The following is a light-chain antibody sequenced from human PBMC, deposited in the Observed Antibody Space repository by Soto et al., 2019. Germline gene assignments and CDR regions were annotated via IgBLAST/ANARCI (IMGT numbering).Light chain of an antibody. CDR3: QQSITIPYS. V-gene: IGKV1-39*01. Sequence: DIQMTQSPSSLSVSVGDRITITCRASQSISSYLNWYQQKPGKAPRLLIFAASSLQSGVPSRFSGSGSGTDFTLTISSLQAEDFATYYCQQSITIPYSFGQGTKLEI. CDR2: AAS. J-gene: IGKJ2*01. CDR1: QSISSY.